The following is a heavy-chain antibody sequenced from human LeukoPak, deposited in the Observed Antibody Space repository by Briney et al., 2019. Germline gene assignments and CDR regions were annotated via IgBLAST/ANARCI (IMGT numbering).Heavy chain of an antibody. J-gene: IGHJ4*02. D-gene: IGHD3-3*01. Sequence: SETLSLTCAVYGGSFSGYYWSWIRQPPGKGLEWIGEINHSGSTNYNPSLKSRVTISVDRSKNQFSLKLSSVTAADTAVYYCARAVTNYDFWSGYYMAPYYFDYWGQGTLVTVSS. CDR3: ARAVTNYDFWSGYYMAPYYFDY. V-gene: IGHV4-34*01. CDR2: INHSGST. CDR1: GGSFSGYY.